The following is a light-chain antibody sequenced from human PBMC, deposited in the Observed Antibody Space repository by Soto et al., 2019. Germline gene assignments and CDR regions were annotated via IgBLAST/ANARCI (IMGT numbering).Light chain of an antibody. CDR3: EQVRGRPNA. CDR1: QGIRID. CDR2: AAS. J-gene: IGKJ5*01. Sequence: ASQMTQSPSAMSAAVGDGDTITCLSSQGIRIDLGWYQQKPGKAPKLLIYAASTLRAVVASIFGCGGVGVYFCVTISILQSEVLAAFFIEQVRGRPNAFGQGTRVDIK. V-gene: IGKV1-6*01.